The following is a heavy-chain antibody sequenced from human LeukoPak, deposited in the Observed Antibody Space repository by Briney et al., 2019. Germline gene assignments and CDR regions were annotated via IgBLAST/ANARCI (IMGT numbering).Heavy chain of an antibody. Sequence: PGGSLGLSCAASGFTVSSNYMSWVRQAPGKGLEWVSVIYSGGSTYYADSVKGRFTISRDNSKNTLYLQMNSLRAEDTAVYYCARENYGTLDYWGQGTLVTVSS. J-gene: IGHJ4*02. CDR1: GFTVSSNY. CDR2: IYSGGST. V-gene: IGHV3-53*01. D-gene: IGHD4-17*01. CDR3: ARENYGTLDY.